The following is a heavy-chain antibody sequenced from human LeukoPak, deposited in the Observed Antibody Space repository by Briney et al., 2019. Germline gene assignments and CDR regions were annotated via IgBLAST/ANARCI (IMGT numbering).Heavy chain of an antibody. Sequence: GESLKISCKGSRYSFTSYWIAWVRQMPGKGLEWMGIIYPGDSVTRYSPSFQGQVTMSVDKSISTAYLQWSSLKASDTAMYYCARPRDSTSYGLDYWGQGTLVTVSS. J-gene: IGHJ4*02. CDR1: RYSFTSYW. D-gene: IGHD2/OR15-2a*01. CDR3: ARPRDSTSYGLDY. CDR2: IYPGDSVT. V-gene: IGHV5-51*01.